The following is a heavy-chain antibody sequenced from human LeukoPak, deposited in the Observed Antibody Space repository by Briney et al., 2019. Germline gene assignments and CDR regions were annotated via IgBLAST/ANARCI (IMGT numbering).Heavy chain of an antibody. J-gene: IGHJ4*02. CDR2: ITSGSSTI. V-gene: IGHV3-48*04. CDR1: GFTCDSYS. CDR3: ARPLRESGYFYFDY. Sequence: GGSLRLSGAASGFTCDSYSMSWVRQAPGKGLEWVSYITSGSSTIYYPDSVKGRFTISRDNAKNSLYLQMNSLRAEDTAVYYCARPLRESGYFYFDYWGQGTLVTVSS. D-gene: IGHD3-3*01.